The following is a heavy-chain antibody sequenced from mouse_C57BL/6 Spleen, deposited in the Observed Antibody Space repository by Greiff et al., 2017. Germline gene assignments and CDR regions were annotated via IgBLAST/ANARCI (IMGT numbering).Heavy chain of an antibody. CDR3: ARGYYSNYAMDY. V-gene: IGHV2-2*01. CDR1: GFSLTSYG. Sequence: VQLVESGPGLVQPSQRLSIPCPASGFSLTSYGVHWVRQSPGKGLEWRGVIWSGGSTDYNAAFISRLSISKDNSKSQVFFKRNSLQADDTAIYYCARGYYSNYAMDYWGQGTSVTVSS. CDR2: IWSGGST. D-gene: IGHD2-5*01. J-gene: IGHJ4*01.